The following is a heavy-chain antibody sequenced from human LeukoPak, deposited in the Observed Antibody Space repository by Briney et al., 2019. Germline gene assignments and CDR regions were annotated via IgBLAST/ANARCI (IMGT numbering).Heavy chain of an antibody. D-gene: IGHD4/OR15-4a*01. CDR3: ARGRLTTSIDY. J-gene: IGHJ4*02. CDR1: GFTFSSYS. CDR2: ISSSSSYI. V-gene: IGHV3-21*01. Sequence: PGGSLRLSCAASGFTFSSYSMNWVRQAPGKGLEWVSSISSSSSYIYIADSVKGRFTISRDNAKNSLYLQMNSLRAEDTAVYYCARGRLTTSIDYWGQGTLVTVSS.